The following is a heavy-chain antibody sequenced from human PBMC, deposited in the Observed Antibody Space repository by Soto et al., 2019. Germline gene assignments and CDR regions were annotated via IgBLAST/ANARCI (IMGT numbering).Heavy chain of an antibody. CDR2: VTGSGTT. J-gene: IGHJ5*02. CDR1: GSTFNTYA. D-gene: IGHD3-22*01. CDR3: GKHRDCSAYSCPTGHWFDP. Sequence: EVQLLESGGGLVQPGGSLRLSCAASGSTFNTYAMSWVRLAPGKGLEWVSTVTGSGTTFYGDSVEGRFTISRDNSKNTLHLQMKSLRAEDTAIYYCGKHRDCSAYSCPTGHWFDPWGQGTLVTVSS. V-gene: IGHV3-23*01.